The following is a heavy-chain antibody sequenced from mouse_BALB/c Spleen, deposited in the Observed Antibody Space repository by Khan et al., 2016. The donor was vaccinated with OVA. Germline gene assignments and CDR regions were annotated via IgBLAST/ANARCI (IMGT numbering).Heavy chain of an antibody. CDR3: ARGGSSGPAWFAY. D-gene: IGHD3-1*01. CDR1: GYSITSGYY. J-gene: IGHJ3*01. V-gene: IGHV3-6*02. CDR2: LRYDGSN. Sequence: QESGPGLVKPSQSLSLTCSVTGYSITSGYYWNWFRQFPGNKLEWMGYLRYDGSNNYNPSLKNRLSLTRDTSKTQLFMKLNSVTTEDTATYYCARGGSSGPAWFAYWGQGTLVTVSA.